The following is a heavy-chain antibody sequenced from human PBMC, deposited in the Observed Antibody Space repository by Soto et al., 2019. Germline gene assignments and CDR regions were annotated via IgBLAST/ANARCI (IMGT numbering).Heavy chain of an antibody. CDR2: IYPGDSDT. V-gene: IGHV5-51*01. D-gene: IGHD6-13*01. Sequence: VESLKISCKGSGYTFTDYWIGWVRQLPGKGLEWMGIIYPGDSDTRYIPSFQVQVTITADKSTSTAYLQWNTLKASDTAMYYCARHISNCRYYYYPMAVWGQGTTVTVSS. CDR1: GYTFTDYW. CDR3: ARHISNCRYYYYPMAV. J-gene: IGHJ6*02.